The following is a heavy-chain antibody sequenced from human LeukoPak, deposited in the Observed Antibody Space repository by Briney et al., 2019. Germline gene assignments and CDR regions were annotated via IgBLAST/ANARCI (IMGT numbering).Heavy chain of an antibody. CDR1: GFTFSSYD. J-gene: IGHJ4*02. CDR3: AKDSLGTRTVTLDY. V-gene: IGHV3-30*02. D-gene: IGHD4-17*01. CDR2: MRNDGNNK. Sequence: PGGSLRLSCAASGFTFSSYDMHWVHQAPGKGLEWVAFMRNDGNNKYYAHSVKGRFTISRDNSKNTLFLQMNSLRPEDTAVYYCAKDSLGTRTVTLDYWGQGTLVTVSS.